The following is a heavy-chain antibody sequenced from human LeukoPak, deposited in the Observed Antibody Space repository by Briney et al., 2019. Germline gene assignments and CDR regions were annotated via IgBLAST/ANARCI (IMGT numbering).Heavy chain of an antibody. CDR1: GDSISSGSYY. J-gene: IGHJ6*03. D-gene: IGHD6-13*01. CDR3: ASRHSKQQPYYYYMDI. CDR2: IYSNGDT. Sequence: SQTLSLTCTVSGDSISSGSYYWSWIRQPAGKGLEWIGRIYSNGDTKFNPSLNSPVTISLDTSTNPFSLKLSSAPAADTAVYYCASRHSKQQPYYYYMDIWGKGTTVTVSS. V-gene: IGHV4-61*02.